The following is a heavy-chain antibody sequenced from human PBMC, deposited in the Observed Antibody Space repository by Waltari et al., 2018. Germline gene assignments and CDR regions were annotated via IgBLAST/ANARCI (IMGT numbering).Heavy chain of an antibody. D-gene: IGHD3-22*01. CDR1: GFTLSKYG. J-gene: IGHJ3*02. CDR2: IMTDGREE. CDR3: VRDQWFAFDI. Sequence: EVQLVESGGGLVQPGGSLTRSCAASGFTLSKYGMSWVRQDPGKGLEWVANIMTDGREEYYVDSVRGRFTISRDNAKNSLYLQMNSLRPEDTAVYYCVRDQWFAFDIWGQGTMVTVSS. V-gene: IGHV3-7*01.